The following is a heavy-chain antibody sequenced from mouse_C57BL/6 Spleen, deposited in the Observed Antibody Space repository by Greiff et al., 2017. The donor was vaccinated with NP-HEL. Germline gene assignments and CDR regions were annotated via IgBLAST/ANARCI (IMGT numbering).Heavy chain of an antibody. D-gene: IGHD1-1*01. CDR2: IDPETGGT. CDR3: TRSSYGSSYRYFDV. J-gene: IGHJ1*03. CDR1: GYTFTDYE. Sequence: VQLQQSGAELVRPGASVTLSCKASGYTFTDYEMHWVKQTPVHGLEWIGAIDPETGGTAYNQKFKGKAILTADQASSTAYMELRSLTSEDSAVYYCTRSSYGSSYRYFDVWGTGTTVTVSS. V-gene: IGHV1-15*01.